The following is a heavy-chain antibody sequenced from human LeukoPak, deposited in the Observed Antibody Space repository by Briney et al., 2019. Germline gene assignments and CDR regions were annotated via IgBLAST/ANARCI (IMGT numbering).Heavy chain of an antibody. CDR1: GGSISSSSYY. CDR2: IYYSGNT. Sequence: SETLSLTCTVSGGSISSSSYYWGWIRQPPGKGLEWIGSIYYSGNTYYNPSLKSRVTISTDTSKNQFSLKLSSVTAADTALYYCARYHNGYDDYWGQGTLVTVSS. CDR3: ARYHNGYDDY. V-gene: IGHV4-39*07. J-gene: IGHJ4*02. D-gene: IGHD5-12*01.